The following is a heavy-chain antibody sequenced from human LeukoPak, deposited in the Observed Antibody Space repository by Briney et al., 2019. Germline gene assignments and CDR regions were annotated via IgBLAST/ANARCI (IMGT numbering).Heavy chain of an antibody. CDR2: IYYSGST. CDR3: ARTDYYYYYMDV. V-gene: IGHV4-59*01. CDR1: GGSISSYY. J-gene: IGHJ6*03. Sequence: PSETLSLTCTVSGGSISSYYWSWIRQPPGKGLEWIGYIYYSGSTNYNPSLKSRVTISVDTSKNQFSLKLSSVTAAGTAVYYCARTDYYYYYMDVWGKGTTVTVSS.